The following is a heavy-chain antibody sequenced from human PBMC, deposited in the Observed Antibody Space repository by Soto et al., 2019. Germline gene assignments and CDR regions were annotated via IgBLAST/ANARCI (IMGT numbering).Heavy chain of an antibody. CDR2: IYYTGSP. CDR3: ARVVRNAWYSFDY. Sequence: SETLSLTCSVSGDSISSCYWSWIRQPPGKGLEWIGYIYYTGSPTYNPSFKSRVTISVDRSKNQFSLRLISVTAADTAVYYCARVVRNAWYSFDYWGQGTLVTVS. V-gene: IGHV4-59*08. D-gene: IGHD6-19*01. J-gene: IGHJ4*02. CDR1: GDSISSCY.